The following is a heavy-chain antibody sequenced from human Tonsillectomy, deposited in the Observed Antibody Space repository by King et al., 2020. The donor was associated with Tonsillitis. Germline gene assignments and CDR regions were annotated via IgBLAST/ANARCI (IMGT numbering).Heavy chain of an antibody. CDR1: GYTFNNYG. CDR2: ISAYNANT. V-gene: IGHV1-18*04. D-gene: IGHD2-2*01. Sequence: VQLVESGAEVKKPGASVKVSCKASGYTFNNYGFSWVRQAPGQGLEWMGWISAYNANTHYAQELQGRVTMTTDTSTSTAYMELRSLRSDDTAVYYCATESVVVPTASHYWGQGTLVTVSS. CDR3: ATESVVVPTASHY. J-gene: IGHJ4*02.